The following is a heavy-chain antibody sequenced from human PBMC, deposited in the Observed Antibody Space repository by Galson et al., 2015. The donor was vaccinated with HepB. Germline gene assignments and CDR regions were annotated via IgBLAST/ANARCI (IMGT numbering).Heavy chain of an antibody. V-gene: IGHV2-70*01. D-gene: IGHD3-22*01. Sequence: PALVKPTQTLTLTCTFSGFSLSTSGMCVSWIRQPPGKALEWLALIDWDDDKYYSTSLKTRLTISKDTSKNQVVLTMTNMDPVDTATYYCARIHYYDSSGYYAPLFDYWRQGTLVTVSS. CDR2: IDWDDDK. J-gene: IGHJ4*02. CDR3: ARIHYYDSSGYYAPLFDY. CDR1: GFSLSTSGMC.